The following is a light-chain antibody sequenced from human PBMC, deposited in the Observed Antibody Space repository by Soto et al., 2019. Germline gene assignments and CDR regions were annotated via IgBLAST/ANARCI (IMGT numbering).Light chain of an antibody. CDR3: SSYTGGNPSYV. V-gene: IGLV2-8*01. J-gene: IGLJ1*01. Sequence: QSALTQTPSASGSPGQSVTISCTGTSSDVGGYDYVSWYQQHPGKAPKLMIYEVTIRPSGVSDRFSGSKSGNTASLTVSGLQAEDEADYYCSSYTGGNPSYVFGTGTQLTVL. CDR2: EVT. CDR1: SSDVGGYDY.